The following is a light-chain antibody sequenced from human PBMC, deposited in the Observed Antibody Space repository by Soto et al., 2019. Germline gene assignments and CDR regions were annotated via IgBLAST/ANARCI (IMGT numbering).Light chain of an antibody. Sequence: QSVLMQPPSVPGAPGQRVTISCTGSSSNIGAGYDVHWYQQLPGTAPKLLIYGNSNRPSGVPDRFSGSKSGTSASLAITGLQAEDEADYYCQSYDSSLSGSVVFGGGTKLTVL. CDR3: QSYDSSLSGSVV. CDR2: GNS. J-gene: IGLJ2*01. CDR1: SSNIGAGYD. V-gene: IGLV1-40*01.